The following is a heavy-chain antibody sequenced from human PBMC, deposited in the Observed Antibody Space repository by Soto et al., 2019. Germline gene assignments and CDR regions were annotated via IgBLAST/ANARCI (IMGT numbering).Heavy chain of an antibody. D-gene: IGHD4-17*01. V-gene: IGHV3-23*01. Sequence: PGGSLRLSCAASGSTFSSYAMSWVRQAPGKGLEWVSAISGSGGSTYYADSVKGRFTISRDNSKNTLYLQMNSLRAEDTAVYYCAKDLSVGVTTGYWGQGTLVTVSS. CDR3: AKDLSVGVTTGY. CDR2: ISGSGGST. CDR1: GSTFSSYA. J-gene: IGHJ4*02.